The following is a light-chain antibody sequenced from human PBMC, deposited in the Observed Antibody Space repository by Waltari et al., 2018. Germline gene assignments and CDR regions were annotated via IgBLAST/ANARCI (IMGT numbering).Light chain of an antibody. V-gene: IGKV1-5*03. CDR1: QSLSNW. CDR2: KAS. J-gene: IGKJ1*01. CDR3: QQYRNLWT. Sequence: DIQMTQSPSTLSASVGDRVPITCRASQSLSNWLAWDQQKPGKAPKVLIYKASTLESGVPSRFSGSGSETEFTLTISSLQPDDFATYYCQQYRNLWTFGQGTKVEIK.